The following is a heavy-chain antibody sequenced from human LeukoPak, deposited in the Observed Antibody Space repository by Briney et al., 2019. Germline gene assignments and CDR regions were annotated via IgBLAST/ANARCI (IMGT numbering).Heavy chain of an antibody. Sequence: SETLSLTCSVSGGSISGYDWSWIRQPPGKGLEWIGDINYSGSSNYNPSLKSRVTISVDPSKNQFYLKLSSVTAADTAVYYCARGTVFGVETNWFDPWGQGTLVSVSS. D-gene: IGHD3-3*01. V-gene: IGHV4-59*01. CDR1: GGSISGYD. J-gene: IGHJ5*02. CDR2: INYSGSS. CDR3: ARGTVFGVETNWFDP.